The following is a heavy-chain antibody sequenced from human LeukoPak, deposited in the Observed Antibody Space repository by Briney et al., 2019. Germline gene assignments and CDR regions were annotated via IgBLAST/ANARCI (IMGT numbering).Heavy chain of an antibody. D-gene: IGHD3-16*01. CDR1: GFTFSSYG. Sequence: GGSLTLSCAAPGFTFSSYGMHWVRQAPGKGLERVAVISYDGGDKYYGDSVKGRFTVSRDNSKNTLYLQMDSLRAEDTAVYYCAKRLGIRDWFFDLWGRGTLVTVSS. V-gene: IGHV3-30*18. J-gene: IGHJ2*01. CDR3: AKRLGIRDWFFDL. CDR2: ISYDGGDK.